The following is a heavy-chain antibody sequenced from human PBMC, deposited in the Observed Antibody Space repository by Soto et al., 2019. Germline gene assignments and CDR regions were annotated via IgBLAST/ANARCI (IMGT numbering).Heavy chain of an antibody. CDR3: ASLTYYYDSSVGDWFDP. V-gene: IGHV3-48*03. D-gene: IGHD3-22*01. CDR1: GFTFSSYE. CDR2: ISSSGSTI. J-gene: IGHJ5*02. Sequence: SGGALRLSCAASGFTFSSYEMNWVRQAPGKGLEWVSYISSSGSTIYYADSVKGRFTISRDNAKNSLYLQMNSLRAEDTAVYYCASLTYYYDSSVGDWFDPWGQGTLVTVSS.